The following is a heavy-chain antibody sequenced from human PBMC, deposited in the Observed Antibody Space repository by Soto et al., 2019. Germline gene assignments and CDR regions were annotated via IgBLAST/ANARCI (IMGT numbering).Heavy chain of an antibody. Sequence: WTWIRQTPGKGLEWIGYIYSSGTTNYNPSLKSRVTISLDTSKNQFSLKLRSVTAADTAVYYCGRQRVILILPGAFDIWGQGTVVPASS. D-gene: IGHD3-9*01. J-gene: IGHJ3*02. CDR2: IYSSGTT. CDR3: GRQRVILILPGAFDI. V-gene: IGHV4-61*07.